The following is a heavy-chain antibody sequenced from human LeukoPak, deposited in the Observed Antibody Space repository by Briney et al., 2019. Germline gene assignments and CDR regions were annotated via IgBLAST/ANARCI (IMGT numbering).Heavy chain of an antibody. J-gene: IGHJ6*02. V-gene: IGHV4-39*07. CDR2: MYYSGSS. D-gene: IGHD3-16*02. Sequence: SETLSLTCTVSGGSIRSPGYYWGWTRQPPGKGLEWIGSMYYSGSSFYNPSLKSRVAISVDTSKNQFSLKLSSVTAADTAVYYCARGPPAVINPVYYYYGMDVWGQGTTVTVSS. CDR1: GGSIRSPGYY. CDR3: ARGPPAVINPVYYYYGMDV.